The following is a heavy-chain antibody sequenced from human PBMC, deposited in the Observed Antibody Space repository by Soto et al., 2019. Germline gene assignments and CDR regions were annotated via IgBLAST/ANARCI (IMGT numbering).Heavy chain of an antibody. V-gene: IGHV4-59*01. D-gene: IGHD6-13*01. CDR3: ARIIGTDAFDI. CDR2: IYYSGST. J-gene: IGHJ3*02. CDR1: GGSISSYY. Sequence: QVQLQESGPGLVKPSETLSLTCTVSGGSISSYYWSWIRQPPGKGLEWIGYIYYSGSTNYNPSLKSRVTISVDTSKNQFSLKLSSVTAADTAVYYCARIIGTDAFDIWGQGTMVTVSS.